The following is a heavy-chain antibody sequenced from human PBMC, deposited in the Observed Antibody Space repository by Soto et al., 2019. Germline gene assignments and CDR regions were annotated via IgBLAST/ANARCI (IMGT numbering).Heavy chain of an antibody. V-gene: IGHV3-23*01. CDR2: ISGSGGST. J-gene: IGHJ2*01. D-gene: IGHD2-15*01. CDR3: VKDDRILGRRYFDL. Sequence: GGSLRLSCAASGFPFSTYAMSWVRQAPGKGLEWVSLISGSGGSTYYADSVKGRFTISRDNSKNTLFLQMNSLRVEDTAVYYCVKDDRILGRRYFDLWGRGTLVTVSS. CDR1: GFPFSTYA.